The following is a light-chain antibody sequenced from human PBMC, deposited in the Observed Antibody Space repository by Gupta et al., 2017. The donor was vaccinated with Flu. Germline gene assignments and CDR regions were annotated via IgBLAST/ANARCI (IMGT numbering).Light chain of an antibody. CDR3: QQYFSTPPT. J-gene: IGKJ1*01. CDR2: WAS. CDR1: QSVLYSSRNQNY. V-gene: IGKV4-1*01. Sequence: DFVMTQSPDSLAVSLGERATINCTSSQSVLYSSRNQNYLAWHQQKPGQPPKLLISWASTRESGVPDRFSGSGSGTHFTLTISSLQAEDVAVYYCQQYFSTPPTFGQGTQVEIK.